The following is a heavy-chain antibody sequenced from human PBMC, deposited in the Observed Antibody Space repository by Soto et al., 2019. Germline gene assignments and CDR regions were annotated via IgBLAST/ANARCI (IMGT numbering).Heavy chain of an antibody. CDR2: ISGSGGST. CDR1: GFTFSSYA. Sequence: VGSLRLSCAASGFTFSSYAMSWVRQAPGKGLEWVSAISGSGGSTYYADSVKGRFTISRDNSKNTLYLQMNSLRAEDTAVYYCAKPPHCSSTSCSIRSFDYWGQGTLVTVSS. J-gene: IGHJ4*02. CDR3: AKPPHCSSTSCSIRSFDY. V-gene: IGHV3-23*01. D-gene: IGHD2-2*01.